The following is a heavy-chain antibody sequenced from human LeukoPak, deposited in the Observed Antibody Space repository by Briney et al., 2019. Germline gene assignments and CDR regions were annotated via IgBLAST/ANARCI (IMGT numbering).Heavy chain of an antibody. CDR2: ISSSSSYT. V-gene: IGHV3-11*05. J-gene: IGHJ3*02. Sequence: PGGSLRLSCAASGFTLSDYYMSWIRQAPGKGLEWVSYISSSSSYTNYADSVKGRFTISRDNAKNSLYLQMNSLRAEDTAVYYCAREGRVAAAGTDAFDIWGQGTMVTVSS. CDR1: GFTLSDYY. D-gene: IGHD6-13*01. CDR3: AREGRVAAAGTDAFDI.